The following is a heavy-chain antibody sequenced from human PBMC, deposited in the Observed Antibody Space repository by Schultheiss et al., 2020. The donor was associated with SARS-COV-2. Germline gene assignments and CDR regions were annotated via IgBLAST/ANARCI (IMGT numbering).Heavy chain of an antibody. Sequence: SETLSLTCSVSGGSISSYYWSWIRQPPGKGLEWIGYVSHSGSTKYNPSLKSRVAISVDTSKYQFSLKLNSVTAADTAVYYCARGGSHIDYWGQGTLVTVSS. V-gene: IGHV4-59*12. CDR3: ARGGSHIDY. D-gene: IGHD3-16*01. CDR1: GGSISSYY. CDR2: VSHSGST. J-gene: IGHJ4*02.